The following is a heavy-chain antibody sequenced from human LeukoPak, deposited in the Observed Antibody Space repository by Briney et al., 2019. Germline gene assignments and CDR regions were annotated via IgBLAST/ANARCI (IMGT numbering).Heavy chain of an antibody. CDR1: GYTFTDYY. J-gene: IGHJ4*02. CDR3: ARANFLYCSSSTCLFDY. Sequence: ASVKVSCKASGYTFTDYYMHWVRQAPGQGFEWMGWINPNDSDTNYAQTFQGRVTMTRDTSISTAHMEVSRLRSDDTAVYYCARANFLYCSSSTCLFDYWGQGTLVTVSS. D-gene: IGHD2-2*01. CDR2: INPNDSDT. V-gene: IGHV1-2*02.